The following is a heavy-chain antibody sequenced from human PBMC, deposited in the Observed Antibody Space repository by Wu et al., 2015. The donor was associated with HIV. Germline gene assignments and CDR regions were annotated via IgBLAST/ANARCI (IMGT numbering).Heavy chain of an antibody. D-gene: IGHD2-21*01. CDR1: GASFSSYA. CDR2: IIPIVGTA. Sequence: QVHLVQFGGEVKKPGASVKVSCKASGASFSSYAFSWVRQAPGQGLEWMGGIIPIVGTASYAQKLQGRLTITADESKTTVYMELNSLRSDDTAMYFCARDLLWGEDYWGQGTRVTVSS. V-gene: IGHV1-69*13. J-gene: IGHJ4*02. CDR3: ARDLLWGEDY.